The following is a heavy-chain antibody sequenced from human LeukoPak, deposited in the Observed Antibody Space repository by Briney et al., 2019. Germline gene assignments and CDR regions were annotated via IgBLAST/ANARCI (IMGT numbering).Heavy chain of an antibody. CDR2: IYTSGST. CDR1: GGSISSGSYY. D-gene: IGHD2/OR15-2a*01. CDR3: ASEYPEMDAFDI. V-gene: IGHV4-61*02. J-gene: IGHJ3*02. Sequence: SETLSLTCTVSGGSISSGSYYWSWLRQPAGKGLEWIGRIYTSGSTNYNPSLKSRVTIPVDTSKNQFSLELSSVTSADTAVYYCASEYPEMDAFDIWGQRTMVTASS.